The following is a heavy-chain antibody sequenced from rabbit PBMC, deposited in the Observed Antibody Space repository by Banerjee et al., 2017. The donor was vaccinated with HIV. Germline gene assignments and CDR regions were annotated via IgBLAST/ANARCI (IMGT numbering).Heavy chain of an antibody. CDR1: GLSLNSNA. Sequence: QSLEESGGDLVKPGASLTLTCTASGLSLNSNAMCWVRQAPGKGLEWFACIYAGSSGSTYYANWAKGRFTISKTSSTTVTLQMTSLTAADTATYFCVRDGDGYATGAFDPWGQGTLVTVS. CDR2: IYAGSSGST. D-gene: IGHD6-1*01. V-gene: IGHV1S40*01. CDR3: VRDGDGYATGAFDP. J-gene: IGHJ2*01.